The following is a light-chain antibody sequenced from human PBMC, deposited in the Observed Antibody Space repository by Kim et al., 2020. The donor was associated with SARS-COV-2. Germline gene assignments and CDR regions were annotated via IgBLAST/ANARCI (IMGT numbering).Light chain of an antibody. CDR3: QQTNTFPLT. V-gene: IGKV1-12*01. Sequence: ASVGDRVTITCRASQGIYGWLAWYQQKPGKAPNLLIHSASTLYSGVPSRFSGTGSGTEFTLTIAGLQPEDVATYYCQQTNTFPLTFGQGTRLEIK. CDR1: QGIYGW. CDR2: SAS. J-gene: IGKJ5*01.